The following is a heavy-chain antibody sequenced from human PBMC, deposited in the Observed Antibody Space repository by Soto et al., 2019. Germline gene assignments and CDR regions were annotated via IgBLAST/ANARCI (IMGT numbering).Heavy chain of an antibody. D-gene: IGHD3-3*01. Sequence: QVQLQESGPGLVKPSQTLSLTCTVSGGSISSGDYYWSWIRQHPGKGLEWIGYIYYSGSTYYNPSFSRRXXISVDTSKHQFSLKLSSVTAADTAVYYCARWWSGSRQGFDPWGQGTLVTVSS. CDR3: ARWWSGSRQGFDP. CDR1: GGSISSGDYY. J-gene: IGHJ5*02. V-gene: IGHV4-31*03. CDR2: IYYSGST.